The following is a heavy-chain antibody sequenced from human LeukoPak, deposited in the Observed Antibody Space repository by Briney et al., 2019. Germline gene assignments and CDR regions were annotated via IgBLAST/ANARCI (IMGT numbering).Heavy chain of an antibody. CDR3: ARGNVDSNHYFDY. CDR2: IYYSGST. D-gene: IGHD3/OR15-3a*01. Sequence: SETLSLTCAVSGGSLSSSSYYWGWIRQPPGKGLEWIGSIYYSGSTYYNPSLKSRVTISVDTSKNQFSLKLSSVTAADTAVYYCARGNVDSNHYFDYWGQGTLVTVSS. V-gene: IGHV4-39*01. J-gene: IGHJ4*02. CDR1: GGSLSSSSYY.